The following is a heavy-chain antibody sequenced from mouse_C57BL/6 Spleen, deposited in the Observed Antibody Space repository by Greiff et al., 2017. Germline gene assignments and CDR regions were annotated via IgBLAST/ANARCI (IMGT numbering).Heavy chain of an antibody. D-gene: IGHD2-4*01. CDR1: GYTFTSYW. V-gene: IGHV1-64*01. Sequence: QVQLQQPGAELVKPGASVKLSCKASGYTFTSYWMHWVKQRPGQGLEWIGMIHPNSGSTNYNEKFKSKATLTVDKSSSTAYMQLSSLTSEDSAVYYCARTPYYDYDEGDYWGQGTTLTVSS. CDR3: ARTPYYDYDEGDY. CDR2: IHPNSGST. J-gene: IGHJ2*01.